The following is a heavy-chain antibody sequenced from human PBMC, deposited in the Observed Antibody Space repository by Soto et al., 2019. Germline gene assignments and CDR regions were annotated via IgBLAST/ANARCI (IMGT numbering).Heavy chain of an antibody. D-gene: IGHD6-19*01. CDR1: GFTFSSYA. CDR2: ISSNGGST. Sequence: PGGSLRLSCSASGFTFSSYAMHWVRQAPGKGLEYVSAISSNGGSTYYADSVKGRFTISRDNSKNTLYLHMSSLRAEDTAAYYCVKDPTAVAGTSPFDYWGQGTLVTVSS. J-gene: IGHJ4*02. V-gene: IGHV3-64D*08. CDR3: VKDPTAVAGTSPFDY.